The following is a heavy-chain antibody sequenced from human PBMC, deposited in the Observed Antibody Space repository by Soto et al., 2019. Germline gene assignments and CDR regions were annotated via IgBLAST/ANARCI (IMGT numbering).Heavy chain of an antibody. CDR2: IGTAGDT. J-gene: IGHJ6*02. CDR1: GFTFSSYD. D-gene: IGHD3-10*01. V-gene: IGHV3-13*01. CDR3: ARSGGLLWFGELLPDNYYYGMDV. Sequence: GSLRLSCAASGFTFSSYDMHWVRQATGKGLEWVSAIGTAGDTYYPGSVKGRFTISRENAKNSLYLQMNSLRAGDTAVYYCARSGGLLWFGELLPDNYYYGMDVWGQGTTVTVS.